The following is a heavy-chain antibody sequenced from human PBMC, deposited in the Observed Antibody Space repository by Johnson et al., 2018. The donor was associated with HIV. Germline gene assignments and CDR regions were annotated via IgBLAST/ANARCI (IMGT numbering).Heavy chain of an antibody. V-gene: IGHV3-30*19. J-gene: IGHJ3*02. Sequence: QVQLVESGGGVVQPGTSLRLSCAASGFTFSTYGMHWVRQAPGKGLEWVAVMWYDGSNKYYADSVTGRFTLSRDNSKNTLYLQMNSLRAEDTSVYYCARDPLAVAGTPPSGAFDIWGQGTMVTVSS. D-gene: IGHD6-19*01. CDR2: MWYDGSNK. CDR3: ARDPLAVAGTPPSGAFDI. CDR1: GFTFSTYG.